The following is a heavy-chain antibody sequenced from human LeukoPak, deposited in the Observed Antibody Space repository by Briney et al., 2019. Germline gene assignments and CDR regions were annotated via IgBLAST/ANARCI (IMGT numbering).Heavy chain of an antibody. V-gene: IGHV3-21*01. J-gene: IGHJ4*02. CDR3: ARLGYCSGGSCRHFDY. CDR2: ISSGTSFI. Sequence: GGSLRLSCAASGFPFSSYSMNWVRQAPGKGLEWVSSISSGTSFIYYADSVKGRFTISRDNAKNSLYLQMNSLRAEDTAVYYCARLGYCSGGSCRHFDYWGQGTLVTVSS. CDR1: GFPFSSYS. D-gene: IGHD2-15*01.